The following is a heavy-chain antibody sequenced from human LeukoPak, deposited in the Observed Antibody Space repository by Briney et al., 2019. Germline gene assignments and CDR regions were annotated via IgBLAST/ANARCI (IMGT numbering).Heavy chain of an antibody. D-gene: IGHD2-8*02. V-gene: IGHV3-30-3*01. J-gene: IGHJ4*02. CDR3: ARDLSEKYCIDY. Sequence: GRSLILSCTVSGFTFSSYAIAWVRQAPGKGLEWISFISYDGRIKYYADSVKGRLTISRDNSKNTLSLQMNSLRAEDTAIYYCARDLSEKYCIDYWGQGTLVTVSS. CDR1: GFTFSSYA. CDR2: ISYDGRIK.